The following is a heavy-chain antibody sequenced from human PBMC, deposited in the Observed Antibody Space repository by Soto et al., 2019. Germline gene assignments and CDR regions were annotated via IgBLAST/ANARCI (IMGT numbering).Heavy chain of an antibody. V-gene: IGHV1-46*01. D-gene: IGHD2-8*01. CDR1: GYTFTSYY. CDR3: ARDAGYCTNGVRYTDYYYDGMDV. CDR2: INPSGGST. J-gene: IGHJ6*02. Sequence: QVQLVQSGAEVKKPGASVKVSCKASGYTFTSYYMHWVRQAPGQGLEWMGIINPSGGSTSYAQKFQGRDTKTRDTSTSTVYMELSSLRSEDTAVYYCARDAGYCTNGVRYTDYYYDGMDVWGQGTTVTVSS.